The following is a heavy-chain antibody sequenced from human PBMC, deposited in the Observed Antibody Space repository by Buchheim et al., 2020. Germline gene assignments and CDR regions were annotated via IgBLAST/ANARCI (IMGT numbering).Heavy chain of an antibody. CDR1: GYTFTSYA. CDR3: ARGVVVAATPNAEYFQH. CDR2: INAGNGNT. Sequence: QVQLVQSGAEVKKPGASVKVSCKASGYTFTSYAMHWVRQAPGQRLEWMGWINAGNGNTKYSQKFQGRVTITRDTSASTAYMELSSLRSEDTAVYYCARGVVVAATPNAEYFQHWGQGTL. V-gene: IGHV1-3*01. D-gene: IGHD2-15*01. J-gene: IGHJ1*01.